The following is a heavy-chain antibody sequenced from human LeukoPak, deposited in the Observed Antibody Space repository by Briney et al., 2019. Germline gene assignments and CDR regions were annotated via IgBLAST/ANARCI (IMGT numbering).Heavy chain of an antibody. CDR2: ITSSGGRT. CDR1: GITLSTYA. V-gene: IGHV3-23*01. Sequence: GGSLRLSCAASGITLSTYAMSWVRQAPGKGLEWVASITSSGGRTYYADSVKGRFTISRDNSKNTLYLQMNSLRAEDTAVYYCAKHYSSSWFRYGYFDYWGQGTLVTVSS. D-gene: IGHD6-13*01. CDR3: AKHYSSSWFRYGYFDY. J-gene: IGHJ4*02.